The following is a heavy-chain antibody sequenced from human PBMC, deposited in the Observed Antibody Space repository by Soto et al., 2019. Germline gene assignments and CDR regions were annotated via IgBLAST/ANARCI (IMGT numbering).Heavy chain of an antibody. CDR2: IYPGDSDT. CDR3: ARGQWLDNYYFDY. J-gene: IGHJ4*02. CDR1: GYSFTGYW. V-gene: IGHV5-51*01. Sequence: GESLKISCKGSGYSFTGYWIGWVRQMPGKGLEWMVIIYPGDSDTRYSPSFQGQVTISAVMSISTAYLQWSSLKASDTAVYYCARGQWLDNYYFDYWGQGTLVTVSS. D-gene: IGHD6-19*01.